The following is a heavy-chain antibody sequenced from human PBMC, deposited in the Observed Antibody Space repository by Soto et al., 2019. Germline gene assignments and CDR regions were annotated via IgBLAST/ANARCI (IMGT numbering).Heavy chain of an antibody. Sequence: SETLSLTCAVSGGSISSSNWWSWVRQPPGKGLEWIGEIYHRGSTNYNPSLKSRVTISVDKSKNQFSLKLSSVTAADTAVYYCARVAIVGATLSHFDYWGQGTLVTVSS. CDR1: GGSISSSNW. J-gene: IGHJ4*02. V-gene: IGHV4-4*02. CDR2: IYHRGST. CDR3: ARVAIVGATLSHFDY. D-gene: IGHD1-26*01.